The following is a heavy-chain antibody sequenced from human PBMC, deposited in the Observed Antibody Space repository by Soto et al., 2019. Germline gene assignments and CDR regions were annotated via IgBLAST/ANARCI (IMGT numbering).Heavy chain of an antibody. D-gene: IGHD5-18*01. CDR2: IYYSGST. CDR3: ARGVDTAMLYYYYGMDV. CDR1: GGSISSGGYY. J-gene: IGHJ6*02. V-gene: IGHV4-31*03. Sequence: SETLSLTCTVSGGSISSGGYYWSWIRQHPGKGLEWIGYIYYSGSTYYNPSLKSRVTISVDTSKNQFSLKLSSVTAADTAVYYCARGVDTAMLYYYYGMDVWGQGTTVTVS.